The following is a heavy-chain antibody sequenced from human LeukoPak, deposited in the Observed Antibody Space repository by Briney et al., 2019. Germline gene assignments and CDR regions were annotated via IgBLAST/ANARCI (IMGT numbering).Heavy chain of an antibody. CDR2: ISGSGGST. J-gene: IGHJ5*02. Sequence: PGGSLRLSCAACGFIFISYPMRWLRQAPGKGLDWVSAISGSGGSTYCVDSVKGRFTKSRDNAKNTLYLQMNGLRVEDTAVYYCAKGLTNWFDPWGQGTLVTVSS. V-gene: IGHV3-23*01. CDR1: GFIFISYP. CDR3: AKGLTNWFDP.